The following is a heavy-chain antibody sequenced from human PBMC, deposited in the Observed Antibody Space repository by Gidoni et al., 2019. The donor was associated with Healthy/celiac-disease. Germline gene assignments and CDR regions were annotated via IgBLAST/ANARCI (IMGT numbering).Heavy chain of an antibody. CDR3: AKYSDYDY. D-gene: IGHD2-15*01. V-gene: IGHV3-66*01. CDR2: IYSGGSP. CDR1: GFTVSSNY. Sequence: EVQLVEYGGGVVKPGGSLRLPCAASGFTVSSNYMSWVRQAPGKGLEWVSVIYSGGSPYSAASVKGRFTISRDNSKNTLYLQMNSLRAEDTAVYYCAKYSDYDYWGQGTLVTVSS. J-gene: IGHJ4*02.